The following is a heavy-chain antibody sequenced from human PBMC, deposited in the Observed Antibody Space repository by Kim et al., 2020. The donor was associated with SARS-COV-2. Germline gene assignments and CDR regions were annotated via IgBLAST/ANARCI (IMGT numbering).Heavy chain of an antibody. D-gene: IGHD6-13*01. Sequence: SETLSLTCAVYGGSFSGYYWSWIRQPPGKGLEWIGEINHSGSTNYNPSLKSRVTISVDTSKNQFSLKLSSVTAADTAVYYCARAGGYSSTRHDYWGQGTLVTVSS. CDR2: INHSGST. V-gene: IGHV4-34*01. CDR3: ARAGGYSSTRHDY. CDR1: GGSFSGYY. J-gene: IGHJ4*02.